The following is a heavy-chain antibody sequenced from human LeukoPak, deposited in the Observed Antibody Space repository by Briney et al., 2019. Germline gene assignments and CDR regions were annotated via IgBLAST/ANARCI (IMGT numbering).Heavy chain of an antibody. CDR3: AKELRVVPPRADYGGGGFDY. Sequence: GGSLRLSCAASGFTFSSYAMSWVRQAPGKGLEWVSAISGSGGSTYYADSVKGRFTISRDNSKNTLYLQMNSLRAEDTAVYYCAKELRVVPPRADYGGGGFDYWGQGTLVTVSS. CDR1: GFTFSSYA. CDR2: ISGSGGST. V-gene: IGHV3-23*01. D-gene: IGHD4-23*01. J-gene: IGHJ4*02.